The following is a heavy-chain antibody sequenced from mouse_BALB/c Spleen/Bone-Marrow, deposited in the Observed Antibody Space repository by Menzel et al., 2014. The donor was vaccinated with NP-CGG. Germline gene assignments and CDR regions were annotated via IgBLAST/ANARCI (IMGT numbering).Heavy chain of an antibody. CDR2: INPSTGYA. J-gene: IGHJ2*01. V-gene: IGHV1-7*01. CDR3: ARDY. Sequence: QVQLQQSGPELAKPGASVQMSCKASGYTFTDTWIHWIKQRPGQGLEWIGYINPSTGYAEYNQNFKDKATLTVDKSSSTAYMQLSRLTSEDSAVYYCARDYWGQGTTLTVSS. CDR1: GYTFTDTW.